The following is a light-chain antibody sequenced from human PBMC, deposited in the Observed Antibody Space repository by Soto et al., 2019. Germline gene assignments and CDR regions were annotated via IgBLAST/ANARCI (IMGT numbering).Light chain of an antibody. CDR3: QQQHSLPKA. CDR2: DAS. J-gene: IGKJ3*01. V-gene: IGKV1-33*01. Sequence: EIQMTQSPASLSSSVGDRVTITCRASQDISNYLNWSQQKPGKAPKVLIYDASNWETGVPSSFSGSGSGTDFSFLIISRQQEDVSTYYCQQQHSLPKAFGPGTKVEI. CDR1: QDISNY.